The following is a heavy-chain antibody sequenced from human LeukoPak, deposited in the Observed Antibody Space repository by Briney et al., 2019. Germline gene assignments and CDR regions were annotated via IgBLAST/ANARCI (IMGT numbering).Heavy chain of an antibody. CDR3: ARDSTHYGSGSYFYYYGMDV. CDR1: GGTFSSYA. CDR2: IIPIFGTA. Sequence: SVKVSCKASGGTFSSYAISWVRQAPGQGLEWMGGIIPIFGTANYAQKFQGRVTITADKSTSTAYMELSSLRSEDTAVYYCARDSTHYGSGSYFYYYGMDVWGQGTTVTVSS. J-gene: IGHJ6*02. D-gene: IGHD3-10*01. V-gene: IGHV1-69*06.